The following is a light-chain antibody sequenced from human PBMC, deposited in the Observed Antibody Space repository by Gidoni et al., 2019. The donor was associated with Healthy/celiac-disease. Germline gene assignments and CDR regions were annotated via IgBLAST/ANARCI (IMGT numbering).Light chain of an antibody. CDR3: QQYGSSPRT. J-gene: IGKJ1*01. CDR1: QSVSSSY. Sequence: EIVLTQSPGTLSLSPGERATLSCRASQSVSSSYLAWYQQKPGQAPRLLFYGASSRATGTPDRCSGSGSGTDFTLTISRLEPEDSAVYYCQQYGSSPRTFGQGTKVEIK. CDR2: GAS. V-gene: IGKV3-20*01.